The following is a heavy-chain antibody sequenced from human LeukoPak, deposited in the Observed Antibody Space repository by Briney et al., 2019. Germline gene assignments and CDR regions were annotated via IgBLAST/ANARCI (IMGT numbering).Heavy chain of an antibody. CDR3: ARDLYCSGGSCYSGPSDY. D-gene: IGHD2-15*01. J-gene: IGHJ4*02. Sequence: ASVKVSCKASGYTFTGYYIHWVRQAPGQGLEWMGWINPNSGGTNYAQKFQGRVTQTRDTSISTAYMELSRLRSDDTAVYYCARDLYCSGGSCYSGPSDYWGQGTLVTVSS. V-gene: IGHV1-2*02. CDR2: INPNSGGT. CDR1: GYTFTGYY.